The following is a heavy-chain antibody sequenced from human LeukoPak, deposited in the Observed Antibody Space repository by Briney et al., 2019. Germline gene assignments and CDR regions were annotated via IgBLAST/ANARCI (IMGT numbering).Heavy chain of an antibody. Sequence: GASVKVSCKASGYTFTSYGISWVRQAPGQGLEWMGWISAYNGNTNYAQKLQGRVTMTTDTSTSTAYMELSSLRSEDTAVYYCARGLYYDFWSGYYVYPWYYYGMDVWGQGTTVTVSS. D-gene: IGHD3-3*01. CDR2: ISAYNGNT. CDR1: GYTFTSYG. CDR3: ARGLYYDFWSGYYVYPWYYYGMDV. V-gene: IGHV1-18*01. J-gene: IGHJ6*02.